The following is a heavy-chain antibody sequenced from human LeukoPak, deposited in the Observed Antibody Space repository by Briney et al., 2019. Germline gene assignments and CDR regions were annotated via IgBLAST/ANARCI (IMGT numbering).Heavy chain of an antibody. CDR1: GVSFSSSG. J-gene: IGHJ4*02. Sequence: GRSLLLSCAGSGVSFSSSGRHWGVRPPGGEVVGWTGICFDGTNNNYAAFVTDQFTISRDTSKNTLYLQMNSLRAEDTAVYYCAREGVYCSGGRCYQKRFDYWGQGTLFTVS. D-gene: IGHD2-15*01. CDR2: ICFDGTNN. V-gene: IGHV3-33*01. CDR3: AREGVYCSGGRCYQKRFDY.